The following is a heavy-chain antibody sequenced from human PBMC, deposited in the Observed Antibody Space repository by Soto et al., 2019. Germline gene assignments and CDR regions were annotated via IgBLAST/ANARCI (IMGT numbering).Heavy chain of an antibody. CDR3: GGDGDGVYPYYAY. CDR1: GGSISSYY. V-gene: IGHV4-59*01. Sequence: SETLSLTCTVSGGSISSYYWSWIRQPPGKGLEWIGYIYYSGSTNYNPSLKSRVTISVDTSKNQFSLKLRSVTPADTAVYYCGGDGDGVYPYYAYRGQEPPAPASS. D-gene: IGHD2-8*01. J-gene: IGHJ4*02. CDR2: IYYSGST.